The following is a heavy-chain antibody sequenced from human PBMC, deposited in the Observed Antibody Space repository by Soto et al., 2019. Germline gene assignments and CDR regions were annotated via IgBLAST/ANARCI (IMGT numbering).Heavy chain of an antibody. CDR3: ARDTYSGYDFGL. V-gene: IGHV4-30-4*01. Sequence: QVQLRESGPGLVKPSQTLSLTCSVSGASVAGGSYYWSWVRHPPGKGLEWIGYIPSRGRPFYNPSLTSRGTISADTSKNQLSLQLTSVTGADTAVYYCARDTYSGYDFGLWGQGTLVTVSS. J-gene: IGHJ5*02. D-gene: IGHD5-12*01. CDR2: IPSRGRP. CDR1: GASVAGGSYY.